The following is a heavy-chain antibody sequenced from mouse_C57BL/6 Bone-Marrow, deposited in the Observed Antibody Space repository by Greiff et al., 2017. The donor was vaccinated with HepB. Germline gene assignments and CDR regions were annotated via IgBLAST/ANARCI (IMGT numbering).Heavy chain of an antibody. Sequence: VQLQQSGAELVRPGASVTLSCKASGYTFTDYEMHWVKQTPVHGLEWIGAIDPETGGTAYNQKFKGKAILTADKSSSTAYMELRSLTSEDSAVYYCTRWADGTCYWYFDVWGTGTTVTVSS. CDR3: TRWADGTCYWYFDV. V-gene: IGHV1-15*01. D-gene: IGHD2-1*01. CDR2: IDPETGGT. CDR1: GYTFTDYE. J-gene: IGHJ1*03.